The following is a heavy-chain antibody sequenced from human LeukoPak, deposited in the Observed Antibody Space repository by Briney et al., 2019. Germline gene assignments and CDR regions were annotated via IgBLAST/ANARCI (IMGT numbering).Heavy chain of an antibody. CDR2: VFDSGGT. Sequence: SDTLSLTCTVSGGSISNYWWSWIRQPPGKGLDWIGYVFDSGGTNYNPSLKSRVTISVDTSKKQFSLKLSSVTAADTAVYYCARGYSSSWNYFDYWGQGTLVTVSS. CDR3: ARGYSSSWNYFDY. D-gene: IGHD6-13*01. V-gene: IGHV4-59*07. J-gene: IGHJ4*02. CDR1: GGSISNYW.